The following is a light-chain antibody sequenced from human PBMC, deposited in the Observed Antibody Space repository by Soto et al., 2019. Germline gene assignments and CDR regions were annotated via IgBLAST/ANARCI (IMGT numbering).Light chain of an antibody. CDR3: SSYTTSTLV. V-gene: IGLV2-18*02. CDR1: SGDIGTYNR. CDR2: EVS. Sequence: QSALTQPPSVSGCPGQSVTISCTGTSGDIGTYNRVSWYQQTPGTTPKVMIYEVSNRPSGVPDRFTGSQSGNTASLTISGLQAEDEADYYCSSYTTSTLVFGGGTKLTVL. J-gene: IGLJ2*01.